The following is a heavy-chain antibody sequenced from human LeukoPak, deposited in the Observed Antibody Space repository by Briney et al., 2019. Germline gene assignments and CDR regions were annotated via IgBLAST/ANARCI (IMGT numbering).Heavy chain of an antibody. CDR2: IYSGGST. CDR3: ARWISGDYANYFDY. Sequence: GGSLRPSCAASGFTVSSNYMSWVRQAPGKGLEWVSVIYSGGSTYYADSVKGRFAISRDNSKNTLYLQMNSLRAEDTAVYYCARWISGDYANYFDYWGQGTLVTVSS. J-gene: IGHJ4*02. V-gene: IGHV3-53*01. D-gene: IGHD4-17*01. CDR1: GFTVSSNY.